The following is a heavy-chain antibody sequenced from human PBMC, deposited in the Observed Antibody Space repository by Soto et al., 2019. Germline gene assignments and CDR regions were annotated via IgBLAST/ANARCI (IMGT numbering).Heavy chain of an antibody. CDR1: GGTFSSYA. V-gene: IGHV1-69*06. CDR3: ARDGGAYYGGNLEGHGAFDI. J-gene: IGHJ3*02. CDR2: IIPIFGTA. D-gene: IGHD4-17*01. Sequence: ASVKVSCKASGGTFSSYAISWVRQAPGQGLEWMGGIIPIFGTANYAQKFQGRVTITADKSTSTAYMELSSLRSEDTAVYYCARDGGAYYGGNLEGHGAFDIWGQGTMVTVSS.